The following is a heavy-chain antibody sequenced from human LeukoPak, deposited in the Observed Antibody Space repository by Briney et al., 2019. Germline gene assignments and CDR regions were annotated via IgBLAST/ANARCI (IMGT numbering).Heavy chain of an antibody. Sequence: PGGSLRLSCAASGFTFTDFWMHWVRQAPGGRLVWVSRVKGDEISTLYADSVKGRFTISRDNAKNTLYLQMNSLRADDTALYYCATGPYSAFEMWGQGTMVTVSS. J-gene: IGHJ3*02. CDR2: VKGDEIST. D-gene: IGHD2-21*01. CDR1: GFTFTDFW. V-gene: IGHV3-74*01. CDR3: ATGPYSAFEM.